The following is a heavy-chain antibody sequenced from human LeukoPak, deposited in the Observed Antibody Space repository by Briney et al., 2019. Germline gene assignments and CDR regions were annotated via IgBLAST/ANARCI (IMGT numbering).Heavy chain of an antibody. Sequence: SDTLSLTCAVYGESLNSYYWSWIRHSPGKGLEWFGDIFDGKTVNYNPSLKSRVTISAVTSSQQFSLSLRSVTAADTAVYCASGAWSTRLKSWAQGALVIVSS. CDR2: IFDGKTV. CDR1: GESLNSYY. J-gene: IGHJ1*01. V-gene: IGHV4-34*12. D-gene: IGHD5/OR15-5a*01. CDR3: SGAWSTRLKS.